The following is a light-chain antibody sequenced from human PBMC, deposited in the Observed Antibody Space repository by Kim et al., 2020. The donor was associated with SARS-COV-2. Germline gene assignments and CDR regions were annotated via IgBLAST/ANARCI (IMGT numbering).Light chain of an antibody. J-gene: IGKJ1*01. CDR1: QSITSW. Sequence: PTLAGSVGDRVTITCRASQSITSWLAWYQQKPGKAPKLLIYKASTLESGVPSRFSGSAAGTEFTLTISSLQPDDFATYYCQQYNTFGQGTKVDIK. CDR2: KAS. CDR3: QQYNT. V-gene: IGKV1-5*03.